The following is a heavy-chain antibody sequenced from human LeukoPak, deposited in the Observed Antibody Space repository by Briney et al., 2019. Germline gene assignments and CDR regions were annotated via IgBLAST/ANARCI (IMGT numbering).Heavy chain of an antibody. D-gene: IGHD5-12*01. Sequence: GESLKISCKGSGYSFTTYWIAWVRQMPGQGPELMGIIYPGDSDIRYSPSFQGQATISVDKSISTAYLQWSSLKASDTAMYYCARRAYSGYEFDYWGQGTLVTVSS. CDR1: GYSFTTYW. V-gene: IGHV5-51*01. CDR3: ARRAYSGYEFDY. J-gene: IGHJ4*02. CDR2: IYPGDSDI.